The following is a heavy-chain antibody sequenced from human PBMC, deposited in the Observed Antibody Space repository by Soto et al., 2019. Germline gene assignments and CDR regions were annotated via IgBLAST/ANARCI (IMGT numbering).Heavy chain of an antibody. Sequence: ASVKVSCKASGYTFTSYGISWVRQAPGQGLEWMGWISAYNGNTNYAQKLQGRVTMTTDTSTSTAYMELRSLRSDDTAVYYCARDTHGDYGPDAFDIWGQGTMVTVSS. CDR3: ARDTHGDYGPDAFDI. CDR2: ISAYNGNT. J-gene: IGHJ3*02. CDR1: GYTFTSYG. D-gene: IGHD4-17*01. V-gene: IGHV1-18*01.